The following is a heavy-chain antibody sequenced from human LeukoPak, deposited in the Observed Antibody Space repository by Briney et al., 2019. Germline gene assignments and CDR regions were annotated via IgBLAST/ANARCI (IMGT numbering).Heavy chain of an antibody. D-gene: IGHD5-12*01. Sequence: PGGSLRLSCAASGFTFSTYNMHWVRQAPGKGLEWVSSITSSSSYTFHADSVRGRFTISRDNAKNLLYLQMNSQRAEDTAIYYCASDPYNGAYGTSYYNYMDVWGKGNTVTISS. J-gene: IGHJ6*03. CDR2: ITSSSSYT. CDR3: ASDPYNGAYGTSYYNYMDV. V-gene: IGHV3-21*01. CDR1: GFTFSTYN.